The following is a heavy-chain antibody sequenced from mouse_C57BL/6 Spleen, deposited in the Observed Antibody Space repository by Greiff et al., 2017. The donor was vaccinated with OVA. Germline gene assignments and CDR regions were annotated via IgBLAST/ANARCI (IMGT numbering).Heavy chain of an antibody. CDR1: GYTFTDYY. V-gene: IGHV1-76*01. CDR2: IYPGSGNT. CDR3: ARGGSGYGFYAMDY. D-gene: IGHD3-2*02. J-gene: IGHJ4*01. Sequence: QVQLKESGAELVRPGASVKLSCKASGYTFTDYYINWVKQRPGQGLEWIARIYPGSGNTYYNEKFKGKATLTAEKSSSTAYMQLSSLTSEDSAVYFCARGGSGYGFYAMDYWGQGTSVTVSS.